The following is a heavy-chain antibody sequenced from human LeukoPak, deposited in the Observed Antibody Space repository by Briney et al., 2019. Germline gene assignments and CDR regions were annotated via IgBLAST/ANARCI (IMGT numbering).Heavy chain of an antibody. D-gene: IGHD1-1*01. CDR3: ARYHPTGSSLEV. CDR1: GGSINYYY. Sequence: SEALSLTCNVSGGSINYYYWSWIRQPPGKGLEWIGHIYYTGSTNYNPSLKSRVTISIDTSKNQFSLKLTSVTATDTAVYFCARYHPTGSSLEVWGQGTTVTVSS. CDR2: IYYTGST. V-gene: IGHV4-59*13. J-gene: IGHJ6*02.